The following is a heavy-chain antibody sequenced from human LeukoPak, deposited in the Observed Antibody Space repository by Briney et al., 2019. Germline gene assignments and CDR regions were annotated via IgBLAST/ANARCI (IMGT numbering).Heavy chain of an antibody. J-gene: IGHJ5*02. CDR2: IRYDGSNK. D-gene: IGHD6-13*01. CDR1: GSTFSSYG. V-gene: IGHV3-30*02. CDR3: AKGYSSSWFSNWFDP. Sequence: PGGSLRLSCAASGSTFSSYGMHWVRQAPGKGLEWVAFIRYDGSNKYYADSVKGRFTISRDNSKNTLYLQMNSLRAEDTAVYYCAKGYSSSWFSNWFDPWGQGTLVTVSS.